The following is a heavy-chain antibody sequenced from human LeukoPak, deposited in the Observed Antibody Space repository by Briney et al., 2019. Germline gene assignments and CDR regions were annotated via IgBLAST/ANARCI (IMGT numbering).Heavy chain of an antibody. V-gene: IGHV4-59*01. CDR1: GASISSYY. J-gene: IGHJ6*03. Sequence: SETLSLTCTVSGASISSYYWSWIRQPPGKGLEWIGYIYYSGSTNYNPSLKSRVTISVDTSKNQFSLKLSSVTAADTAVYYCARAVKDYYYMDVWGKGTRSPSP. CDR3: ARAVKDYYYMDV. CDR2: IYYSGST.